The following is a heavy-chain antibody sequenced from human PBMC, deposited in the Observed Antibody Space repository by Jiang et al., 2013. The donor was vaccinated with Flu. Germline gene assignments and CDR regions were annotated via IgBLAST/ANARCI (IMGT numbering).Heavy chain of an antibody. D-gene: IGHD6-19*01. CDR1: GYSISSGYY. V-gene: IGHV4-38-2*02. Sequence: LLKPSETLSLTCAVSGYSISSGYYWGWIRQPPGKGLEWIGSIYHSGSTYYNPSLKSRVTISVDTSRNQFSLRLSSVTAADTAVYYCARERFLAGSYKPIDFWGQGTLVTVSS. CDR3: ARERFLAGSYKPIDF. J-gene: IGHJ4*02. CDR2: IYHSGST.